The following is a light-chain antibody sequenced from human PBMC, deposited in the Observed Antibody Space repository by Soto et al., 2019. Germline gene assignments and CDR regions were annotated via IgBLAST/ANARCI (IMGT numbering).Light chain of an antibody. Sequence: QSVLTQPPSVSGAPGQRVTISRTGSSSNIGAGYDVHWYQQLPGTAPKLLIYGNSNRPSGVPDRFSGSKSGTSASLAITGLQAEDEADYYCQSYDSSLSGFNYVFGTGTKV. J-gene: IGLJ1*01. CDR2: GNS. V-gene: IGLV1-40*01. CDR1: SSNIGAGYD. CDR3: QSYDSSLSGFNYV.